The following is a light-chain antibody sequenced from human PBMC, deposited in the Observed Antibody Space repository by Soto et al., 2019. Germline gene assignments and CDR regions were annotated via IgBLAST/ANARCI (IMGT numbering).Light chain of an antibody. V-gene: IGKV1-5*03. CDR2: KAS. J-gene: IGKJ1*01. CDR3: PHYNSHSEA. CDR1: QTISSW. Sequence: DIQMTQSPSTLSGSVGDRVTITCRASQTISSWLAWYQQKPGKAPKLLIYKASTLKSGVPSRFSGSGSGTEFTLTISSLQPDDFATYYCPHYNSHSEAFGQGAKVDIK.